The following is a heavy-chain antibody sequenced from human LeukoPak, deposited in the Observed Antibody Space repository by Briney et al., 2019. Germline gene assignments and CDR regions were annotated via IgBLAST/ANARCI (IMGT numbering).Heavy chain of an antibody. J-gene: IGHJ1*01. CDR3: ARGPMVRGLITHAEYFQH. CDR2: IIPIFGTA. CDR1: GGTFSSYA. V-gene: IGHV1-69*13. D-gene: IGHD3-10*01. Sequence: GASVKVSCKASGGTFSSYAISWVRQAPGQGLEWMGGIIPIFGTANYAQNFQGRVTITADESTATAYMELSSLKSEDTAVYYCARGPMVRGLITHAEYFQHWGQGTLVTVSS.